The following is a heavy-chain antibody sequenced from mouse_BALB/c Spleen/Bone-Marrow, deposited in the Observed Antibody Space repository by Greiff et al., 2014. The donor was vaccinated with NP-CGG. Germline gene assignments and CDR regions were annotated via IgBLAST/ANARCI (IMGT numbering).Heavy chain of an antibody. V-gene: IGHV5-6*02. CDR3: VRPYDYETWFAY. Sequence: EVMLVESGGDLVKPGGSLKLSCAASGFTFSTYGMSWVRQTPDKRLEWVAAISNGGIYTYYPDTVKGRFTISRDNAKNTLYLQMSSLKSEDTAMYYCVRPYDYETWFAYWGQGTLVTVSA. J-gene: IGHJ3*01. D-gene: IGHD2-4*01. CDR2: ISNGGIYT. CDR1: GFTFSTYG.